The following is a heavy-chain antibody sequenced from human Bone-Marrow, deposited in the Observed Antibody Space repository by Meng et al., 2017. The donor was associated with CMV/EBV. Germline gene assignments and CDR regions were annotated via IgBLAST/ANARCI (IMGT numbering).Heavy chain of an antibody. Sequence: SETLSLTCAVYGGSFSGYYWNWIRQPPGKGLEWIGEINHSGSTNYNPSLKSRVTISVDTSKNQFSLKLSSVTAADTAVYYCAREAGYYYYDMDVWGQGTTVTVSS. CDR1: GGSFSGYY. CDR2: INHSGST. CDR3: AREAGYYYYDMDV. V-gene: IGHV4-34*01. J-gene: IGHJ6*02. D-gene: IGHD3-22*01.